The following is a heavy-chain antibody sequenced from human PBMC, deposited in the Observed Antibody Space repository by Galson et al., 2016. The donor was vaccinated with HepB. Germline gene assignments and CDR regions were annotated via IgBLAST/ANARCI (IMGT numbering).Heavy chain of an antibody. D-gene: IGHD2-15*01. CDR3: ARQKMQSGGNCCDAFAS. J-gene: IGHJ3*02. V-gene: IGHV3-23*01. CDR2: ISSYGRDT. CDR1: GFSLTNYA. Sequence: SLRLSCAASGFSLTNYAMTWVRQAPGKGLEWVSGISSYGRDTYYADSVKGRFTISRDKSKNQFSLKLSSVTAADTAIYYCARQKMQSGGNCCDAFASWGPGAMVTVSS.